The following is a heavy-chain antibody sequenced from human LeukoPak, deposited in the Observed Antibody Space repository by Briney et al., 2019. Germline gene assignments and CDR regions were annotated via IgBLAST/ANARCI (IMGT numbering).Heavy chain of an antibody. J-gene: IGHJ6*03. CDR1: GYSISNGYY. V-gene: IGHV4-38-2*01. CDR2: LYHSDSA. CDR3: ARQHDSYYYYYIDV. Sequence: SETLSLTCAVSGYSISNGYYWVWIRRPPGRGLEWIGSLYHSDSAYYNTSLRSRVSMSVDTSKNQFSLTLSFVTAADTAVYYCARQHDSYYYYYIDVWGSRTTVTVSS.